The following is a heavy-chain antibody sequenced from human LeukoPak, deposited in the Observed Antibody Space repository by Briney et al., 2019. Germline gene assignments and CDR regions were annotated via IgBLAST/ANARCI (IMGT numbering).Heavy chain of an antibody. CDR2: IYYSGST. D-gene: IGHD3-10*01. CDR1: GGSISSYY. Sequence: SETLSLTCTVSGGSISSYYWSWIRQPPGKGLEWIGYIYYSGSTNYNPSLKSRVTISVDTSKNQFSLKLSSVTAADTAVYYCSYGSGGPYGMDVWGQGTTVTVSS. V-gene: IGHV4-59*01. J-gene: IGHJ6*02. CDR3: SYGSGGPYGMDV.